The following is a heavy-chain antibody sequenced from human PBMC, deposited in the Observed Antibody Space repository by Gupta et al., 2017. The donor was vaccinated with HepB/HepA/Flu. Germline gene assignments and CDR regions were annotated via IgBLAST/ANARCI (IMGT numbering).Heavy chain of an antibody. CDR1: CYPFTNYG. D-gene: IGHD6-19*01. CDR3: AIAGDEYSSLANCDF. CDR2: ISAYNGKT. V-gene: IGHV1-18*01. J-gene: IGHJ4*02. Sequence: HVQLVQSGAEVTKPGHSVTVSCNTSCYPFTNYGTTWVRRAPGQGLEWMGWISAYNGKTNYAQKVQGRGTMTTETSTSTSYKELRSLRSDDTAVYYGAIAGDEYSSLANCDFWGQGTLVTVSS.